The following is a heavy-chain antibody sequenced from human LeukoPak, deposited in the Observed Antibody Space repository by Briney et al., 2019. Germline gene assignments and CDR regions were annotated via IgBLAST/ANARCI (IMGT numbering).Heavy chain of an antibody. CDR3: AKTFKINAYFDY. CDR2: IKQDGSEK. J-gene: IGHJ4*02. V-gene: IGHV3-7*03. CDR1: GFTFSSYW. Sequence: GGSLRLSCVASGFTFSSYWMSWVRQAPGKGLEWVANIKQDGSEKYYVDSVRGRFTISRDNSKNTLYLQMNSLRAEDTAVYYCAKTFKINAYFDYWGQGTLVTVSS. D-gene: IGHD3-16*01.